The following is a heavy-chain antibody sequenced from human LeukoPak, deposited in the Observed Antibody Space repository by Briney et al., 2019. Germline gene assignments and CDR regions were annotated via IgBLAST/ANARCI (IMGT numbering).Heavy chain of an antibody. CDR1: GFSFNNYA. Sequence: KPGGSLRLSCVASGFSFNNYAMNWVRQAPGKGLEWVAYTNTAGNTIYYADSMKGRFTISRDNAKNSLYLQMNTLRAEDTAVYYCARATYDSSAVDAFDIWGQGTMVTVSP. CDR3: ARATYDSSAVDAFDI. D-gene: IGHD3-22*01. V-gene: IGHV3-48*04. CDR2: TNTAGNTI. J-gene: IGHJ3*02.